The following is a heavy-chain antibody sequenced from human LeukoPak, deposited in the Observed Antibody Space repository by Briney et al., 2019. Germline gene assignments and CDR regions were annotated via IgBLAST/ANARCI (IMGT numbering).Heavy chain of an antibody. CDR3: AKQVAPYYYDSSGYYYDY. CDR2: ISGSGGST. Sequence: PGGSLRLSCAASGFTFSSYAMSWVRQAPGKRLEWVSAISGSGGSTYYADSVKGRFTISRDNSKNTLYLQMNSLRAEDTAVYYCAKQVAPYYYDSSGYYYDYRGQGTLVTVSS. V-gene: IGHV3-23*01. J-gene: IGHJ4*02. D-gene: IGHD3-22*01. CDR1: GFTFSSYA.